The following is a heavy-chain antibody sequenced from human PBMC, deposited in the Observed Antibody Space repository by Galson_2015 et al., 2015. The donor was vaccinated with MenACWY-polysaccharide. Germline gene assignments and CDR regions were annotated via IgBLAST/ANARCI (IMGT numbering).Heavy chain of an antibody. J-gene: IGHJ6*02. V-gene: IGHV3-15*01. CDR3: ITDPYYINWVLDYGMDV. CDR2: IKSKTDGGKT. Sequence: SLRLSCAASGFTFSNAWMSWVRQAPGKGLEWVGRIKSKTDGGKTDYAAPVKGRFTISRDDSKNTLYLQINSLKTEDTAVYYCITDPYYINWVLDYGMDVRGQGTTVTVSS. D-gene: IGHD4-11*01. CDR1: GFTFSNAW.